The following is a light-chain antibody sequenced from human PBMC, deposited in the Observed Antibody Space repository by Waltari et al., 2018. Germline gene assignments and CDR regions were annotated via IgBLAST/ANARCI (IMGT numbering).Light chain of an antibody. CDR2: DAS. CDR1: QSIDFQ. CDR3: QQRSRWPLT. V-gene: IGKV3-11*01. Sequence: EIVLTQSPVTLSVSPGERVTLSCRASQSIDFQLPWYQQRPGQAPRLVISDASYRATGIPARFSGSGSGTDFTLTISSLEPEDIATYYCQQRSRWPLTFGGGTKVEF. J-gene: IGKJ4*01.